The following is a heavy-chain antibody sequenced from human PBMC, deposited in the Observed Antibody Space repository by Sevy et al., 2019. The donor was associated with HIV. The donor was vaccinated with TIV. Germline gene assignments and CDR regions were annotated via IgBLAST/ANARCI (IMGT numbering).Heavy chain of an antibody. CDR3: ARRAVVLRDIGVVPAADYGMDV. CDR1: GGSISSSSYY. V-gene: IGHV4-39*01. Sequence: SETLSLTYTVSGGSISSSSYYWGWIRQPPGKGLEWIGSIYYSGSTYYNPSLKSRVTISVDTSKNQFSLKLSSVTAADTAVYYCARRAVVLRDIGVVPAADYGMDVWGQGTTVTVSS. J-gene: IGHJ6*02. D-gene: IGHD2-2*01. CDR2: IYYSGST.